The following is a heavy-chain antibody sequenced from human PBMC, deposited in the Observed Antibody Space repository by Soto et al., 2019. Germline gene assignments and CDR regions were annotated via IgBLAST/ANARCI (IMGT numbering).Heavy chain of an antibody. CDR3: ARVGRYCSATRCYACDY. J-gene: IGHJ4*02. CDR2: ISYSGST. Sequence: PSETLSLTCTVFGDSISSYGWSWVRQPPGKGLEWIGYISYSGSTNYNPSLKSRVTISIDASKNQLSLKLNSVTAADTAMYYCARVGRYCSATRCYACDYWGQGTHVTVSS. V-gene: IGHV4-59*01. CDR1: GDSISSYG. D-gene: IGHD2-2*01.